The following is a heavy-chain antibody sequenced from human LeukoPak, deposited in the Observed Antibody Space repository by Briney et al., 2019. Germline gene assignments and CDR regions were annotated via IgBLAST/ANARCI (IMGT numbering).Heavy chain of an antibody. Sequence: GGSLRLSRAASGFTFSSYEMNWVRQAPGKGLEWISYISTTGDRIQYADSVKGRFTISRDNAKNSLYLQMNSLRAEDTAVYYCVRDTKEYWGQGTLVTVSS. V-gene: IGHV3-48*03. CDR2: ISTTGDRI. J-gene: IGHJ4*02. CDR1: GFTFSSYE. CDR3: VRDTKEY. D-gene: IGHD2-8*01.